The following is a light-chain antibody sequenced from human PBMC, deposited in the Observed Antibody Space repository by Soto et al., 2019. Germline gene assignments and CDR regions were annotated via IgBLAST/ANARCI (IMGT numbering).Light chain of an antibody. V-gene: IGLV2-14*01. J-gene: IGLJ2*01. CDR1: SSDVGGYDY. CDR2: DVS. CDR3: SSYTSSGTVL. Sequence: QSVLTQPASVSGSPGQSITISCTGTSSDVGGYDYVSWYQQHPGKAPKLLIYDVSYRPSGVSNRFSGSKSGNTASLAISGLQADDEADYHCSSYTSSGTVLFGGGTQLTVL.